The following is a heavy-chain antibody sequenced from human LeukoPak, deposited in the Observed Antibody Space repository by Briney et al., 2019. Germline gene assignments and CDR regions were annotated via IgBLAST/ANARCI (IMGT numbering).Heavy chain of an antibody. Sequence: GGSLRLSCAASGFMFSSNWMSWVRLAPGKGLEWVANIKEDGTETYYVDSVKGRFTISRDNAKNSLYLQMNSLRVGDTAVYYCAKEGRSLQTYWGQGTLVTVSS. J-gene: IGHJ4*02. D-gene: IGHD5-24*01. V-gene: IGHV3-7*03. CDR1: GFMFSSNW. CDR3: AKEGRSLQTY. CDR2: IKEDGTET.